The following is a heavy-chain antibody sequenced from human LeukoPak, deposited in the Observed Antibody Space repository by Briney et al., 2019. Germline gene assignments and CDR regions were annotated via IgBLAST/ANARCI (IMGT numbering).Heavy chain of an antibody. CDR2: ISGSGGST. CDR3: AKARAAAGRGENWFDP. CDR1: GFNFSSYA. Sequence: GGSLRLSCAASGFNFSSYAMSWVRQAPGKGLEWVSAISGSGGSTYYADSVKGRFTISRDNSKNTLYLQMNSLRAEDTAVYYCAKARAAAGRGENWFDPWGQGTLVTVSS. J-gene: IGHJ5*02. V-gene: IGHV3-23*01. D-gene: IGHD6-13*01.